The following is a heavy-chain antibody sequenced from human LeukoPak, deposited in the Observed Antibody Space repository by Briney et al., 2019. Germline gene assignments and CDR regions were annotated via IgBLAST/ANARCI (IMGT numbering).Heavy chain of an antibody. V-gene: IGHV4-59*08. CDR2: IYYSGST. J-gene: IGHJ5*02. Sequence: SETLSLTCTVSGGSISSYYWSWIRQPPGKGLEWIGYIYYSGSTNYNPSLKSRVTISVDTSKNQFSLKLSSVTAADTAVYYCARRLGYCSSTSCYRWFDPWGQGTLVTVSS. CDR3: ARRLGYCSSTSCYRWFDP. D-gene: IGHD2-2*03. CDR1: GGSISSYY.